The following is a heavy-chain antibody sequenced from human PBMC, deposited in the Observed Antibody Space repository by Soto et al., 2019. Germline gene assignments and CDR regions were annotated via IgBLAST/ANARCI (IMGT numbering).Heavy chain of an antibody. CDR1: GFTFSSYA. CDR3: AKDRDGSSSSYYGMDV. J-gene: IGHJ6*02. D-gene: IGHD6-6*01. V-gene: IGHV3-23*01. CDR2: ISGSGGST. Sequence: GSLRLSCAASGFTFSSYAMSWVRQAPGKGLEWVSAISGSGGSTYYADSVKGRFTISRDNSKNTLYLQMNSLRAEDTAVYYCAKDRDGSSSSYYGMDVWGQGTTVTVSS.